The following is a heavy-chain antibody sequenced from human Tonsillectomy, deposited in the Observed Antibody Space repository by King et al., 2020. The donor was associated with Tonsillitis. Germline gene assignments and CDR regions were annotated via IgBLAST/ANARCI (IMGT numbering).Heavy chain of an antibody. CDR2: ISYSGST. Sequence: VQLQESGPGLVKPSETLSLTCTVSGGSIRSYYWSWIRQPPGKGLEWIGYISYSGSTKYNPSLRSRVTISVDTSKPQFSLKLSSVTAADTAVYYCARRNTIFGVVRTFDYWGQGTLVTVSS. CDR1: GGSIRSYY. D-gene: IGHD3-3*01. V-gene: IGHV4-59*08. J-gene: IGHJ4*02. CDR3: ARRNTIFGVVRTFDY.